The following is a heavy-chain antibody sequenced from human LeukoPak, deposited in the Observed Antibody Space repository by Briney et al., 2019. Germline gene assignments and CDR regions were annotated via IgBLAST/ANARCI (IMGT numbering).Heavy chain of an antibody. CDR1: GDSVSSNSAA. Sequence: KTSQTLSLTCATSGDSVSSNSAAWNWIRQSPSRGLEWLGRTYYRSRWYNDYAVSVKSRISIRPDTSRNQFSLRLDSVTPEDTAVYYCARLDANFADFWGQGTLVTVSS. CDR3: ARLDANFADF. CDR2: TYYRSRWYN. J-gene: IGHJ4*02. V-gene: IGHV6-1*01. D-gene: IGHD1-7*01.